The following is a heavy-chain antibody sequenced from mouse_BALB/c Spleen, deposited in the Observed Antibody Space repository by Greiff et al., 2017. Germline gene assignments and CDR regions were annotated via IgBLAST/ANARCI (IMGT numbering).Heavy chain of an antibody. V-gene: IGHV5-15*02. CDR3: ARDNDYDGFAY. Sequence: EVMLVESGGGLVQPGGSRKLSCAASGFTFSDYGMAWVRQAPGKGPEWVAFISNLAYSIYYADTVTGRFTISRENAKNTLYLEMSSLRSEDTAMYYCARDNDYDGFAYWGQGTLVTVSA. J-gene: IGHJ3*01. CDR1: GFTFSDYG. CDR2: ISNLAYSI. D-gene: IGHD2-4*01.